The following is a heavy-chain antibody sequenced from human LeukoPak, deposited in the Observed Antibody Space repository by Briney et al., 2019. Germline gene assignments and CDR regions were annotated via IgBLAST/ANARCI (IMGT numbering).Heavy chain of an antibody. J-gene: IGHJ6*02. Sequence: GGSLRLSCAASGFTFSSYGMHWVRQAPGKGLEGVAVISYDGSNKYYADSVKGRFTIARDNSKNTLYLQMNSLRAEDTAVYYCARDLQMYYYDSSGYLGGYYYYYGMDVWGQGTTVTVSS. CDR1: GFTFSSYG. D-gene: IGHD3-22*01. CDR2: ISYDGSNK. CDR3: ARDLQMYYYDSSGYLGGYYYYYGMDV. V-gene: IGHV3-30*03.